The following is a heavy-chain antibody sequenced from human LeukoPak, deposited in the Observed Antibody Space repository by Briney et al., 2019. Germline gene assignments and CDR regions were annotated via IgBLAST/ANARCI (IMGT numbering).Heavy chain of an antibody. J-gene: IGHJ4*02. V-gene: IGHV1-2*02. CDR3: ARASMDYYDSSGYCADY. Sequence: ASVKVSCKASGYTFTSYDINWVRQAPGQGLEWMGWINPNSGGTNYAQKFQGRVTMTRDTSISTAYMELSRLRSDDTAVYYCARASMDYYDSSGYCADYWGQGTLVTVSS. CDR1: GYTFTSYD. CDR2: INPNSGGT. D-gene: IGHD3-22*01.